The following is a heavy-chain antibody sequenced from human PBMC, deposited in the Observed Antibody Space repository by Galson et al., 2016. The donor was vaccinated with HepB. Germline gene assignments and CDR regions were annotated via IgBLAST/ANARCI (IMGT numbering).Heavy chain of an antibody. J-gene: IGHJ4*02. D-gene: IGHD6-6*01. CDR1: GFTFITYS. CDR3: AREGEPGRQLVRRSSFDY. V-gene: IGHV3-21*01. CDR2: ISSSSSFI. Sequence: SLRLSCAPSGFTFITYSMNWVRQAPGRGLEWVSSISSSSSFIYYADTVKGRFTISRDNAKNSLYLQMTSLRAEDTAVYDWAREGEPGRQLVRRSSFDYWGQGTLVTVSS.